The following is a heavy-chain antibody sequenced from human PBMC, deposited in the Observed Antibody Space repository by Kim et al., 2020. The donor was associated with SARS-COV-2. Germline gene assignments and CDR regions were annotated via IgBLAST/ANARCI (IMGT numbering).Heavy chain of an antibody. CDR3: ARERWGVSDY. CDR1: GFTFGSYA. Sequence: GGSLRLSCAASGFTFGSYAMHWARQAPGKGLEYVSAISSNGGSTYYANSVKGRFTISRDNSKNTLYLQMGSLRAEDMAVYYCARERWGVSDYWGQGTLVT. CDR2: ISSNGGST. V-gene: IGHV3-64*01. D-gene: IGHD3-16*01. J-gene: IGHJ4*02.